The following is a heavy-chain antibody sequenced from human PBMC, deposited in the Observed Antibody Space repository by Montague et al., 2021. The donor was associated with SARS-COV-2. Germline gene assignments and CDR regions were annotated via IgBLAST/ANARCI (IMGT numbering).Heavy chain of an antibody. D-gene: IGHD4-17*01. CDR2: LNHSGST. V-gene: IGHV4-34*01. CDR3: ARGRAVTTFYYYYYGMDV. J-gene: IGHJ6*02. Sequence: SETLSLTCDVYGGSFSGYYWSWIRQPPGKGLEWIGELNHSGSTNSNPSLKRRVTISVDTSKNQFSLKLSSVTAADTAVYYCARGRAVTTFYYYYYGMDVWGQGTTVTVSS. CDR1: GGSFSGYY.